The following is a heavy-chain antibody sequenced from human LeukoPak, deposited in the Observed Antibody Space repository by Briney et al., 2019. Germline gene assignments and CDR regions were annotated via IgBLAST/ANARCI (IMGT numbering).Heavy chain of an antibody. J-gene: IGHJ3*02. CDR3: ARVLRSWGYAFDI. Sequence: GGSLRLSCAASGFTFSDYYMSWIRQAPGKGLEWVSYISSSSSYIYYADSVKGRFTISRDNAKNSLYLQMNSLRAEDTAVYYCARVLRSWGYAFDIWGQGTMVTVSS. CDR1: GFTFSDYY. D-gene: IGHD3-16*01. V-gene: IGHV3-11*06. CDR2: ISSSSSYI.